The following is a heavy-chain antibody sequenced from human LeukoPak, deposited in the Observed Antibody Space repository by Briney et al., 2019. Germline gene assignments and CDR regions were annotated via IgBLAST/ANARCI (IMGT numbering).Heavy chain of an antibody. CDR1: GGSISSYY. J-gene: IGHJ4*02. V-gene: IGHV4-59*01. CDR2: INYSGST. CDR3: ARVTGYMTEDYFDY. Sequence: SETLSLTCTVSGGSISSYYWSWIRQPPGKGLEWIGNINYSGSTNYNPSLKSRVTISVDTSKNQFFLRLSSVTAADTAVYYCARVTGYMTEDYFDYWGQGTLITVSS. D-gene: IGHD6-13*01.